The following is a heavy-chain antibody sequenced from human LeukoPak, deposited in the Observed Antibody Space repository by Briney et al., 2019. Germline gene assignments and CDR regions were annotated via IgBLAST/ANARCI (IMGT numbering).Heavy chain of an antibody. J-gene: IGHJ6*03. D-gene: IGHD1-26*01. CDR1: GFTFSSYA. CDR2: ISYDGSNK. Sequence: GGSLRLSCAASGFTFSSYAMHWVRQAPGKGLEWVAVISYDGSNKYYADSVKGRFTISRDNSKNTLYLQMNSLRAEDTAVYYCARDPYSGSYGNCYYYFMDVWGKGTTVTISS. CDR3: ARDPYSGSYGNCYYYFMDV. V-gene: IGHV3-30*04.